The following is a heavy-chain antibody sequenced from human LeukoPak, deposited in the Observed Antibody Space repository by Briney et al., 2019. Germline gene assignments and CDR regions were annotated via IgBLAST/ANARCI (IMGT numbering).Heavy chain of an antibody. CDR1: GGSINNYY. V-gene: IGHV4-59*08. D-gene: IGHD1-26*01. CDR3: ARHGTLDY. CDR2: IDHRGNT. Sequence: SETLSLTCTVSGGSINNYYWSWIRQPPGKGLEWIGYIDHRGNTNYNPSLKSRVTMSVDTSKNQFSLKLSSVTAADTGVYYCARHGTLDYWGQGTLVTVSS. J-gene: IGHJ4*02.